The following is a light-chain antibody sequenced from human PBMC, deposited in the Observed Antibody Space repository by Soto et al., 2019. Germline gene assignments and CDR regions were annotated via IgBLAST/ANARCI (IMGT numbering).Light chain of an antibody. CDR1: QSVTNN. CDR2: GAS. V-gene: IGKV3-15*01. J-gene: IGKJ4*01. CDR3: QQYNNWPLT. Sequence: EIVLTQSPATLSLSPGERATLSCRASQSVTNNYLAWFQQKPGQAPRLLMYGASTRATGIPARFTGSGSGTELTITISSLQSEDVEVYDGQQYNNWPLTFGGGTKVDIK.